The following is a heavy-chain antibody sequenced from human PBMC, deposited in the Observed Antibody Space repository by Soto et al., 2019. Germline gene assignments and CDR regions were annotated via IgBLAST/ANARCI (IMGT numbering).Heavy chain of an antibody. Sequence: QVQLVESGGGVVQPGRSLRLSCAASGFTFSSYSMHWVRQAPGKGLEWVAVIWYDGSNKYYADSVKGRFTISRDNSKNTLYLQMNSLRAEDTAVYYCARNFYDSSGYWDYWGQGTLVTVSS. J-gene: IGHJ4*02. CDR2: IWYDGSNK. V-gene: IGHV3-33*01. CDR3: ARNFYDSSGYWDY. D-gene: IGHD3-22*01. CDR1: GFTFSSYS.